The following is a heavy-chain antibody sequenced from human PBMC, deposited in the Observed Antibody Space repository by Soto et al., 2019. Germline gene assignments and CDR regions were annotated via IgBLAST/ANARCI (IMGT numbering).Heavy chain of an antibody. CDR2: INPNSGGT. V-gene: IGHV1-2*04. CDR1: GYTFTGYY. J-gene: IGHJ4*02. D-gene: IGHD3-9*01. Sequence: GASVKVSCKASGYTFTGYYMHWVRQAPGQGLEWMGWINPNSGGTNYAQKFQGWVTMTRDTSISTAYMELSRLRSDDTAVYYCARSLDILTGPDYWGQGTLVTVSS. CDR3: ARSLDILTGPDY.